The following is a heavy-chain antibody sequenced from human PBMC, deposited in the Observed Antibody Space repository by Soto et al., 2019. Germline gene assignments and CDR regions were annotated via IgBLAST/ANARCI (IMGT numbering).Heavy chain of an antibody. CDR3: ARGHRGVLDY. CDR1: GFTFSSYS. CDR2: ISSSSSYI. V-gene: IGHV3-21*01. Sequence: GGSLRLSCAASGFTFSSYSMNWVRQAPGKGLEWVSSISSSSSYIYYADSVKGRFAVARDNAKNTLYLQLTSLRDEDTAIYYCARGHRGVLDYWGQGTIVTVCS. D-gene: IGHD6-6*01. J-gene: IGHJ4*02.